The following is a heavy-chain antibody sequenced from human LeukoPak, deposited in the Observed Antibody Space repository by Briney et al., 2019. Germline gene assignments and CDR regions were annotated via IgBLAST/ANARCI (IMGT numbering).Heavy chain of an antibody. J-gene: IGHJ2*01. CDR2: ISYDGSNK. D-gene: IGHD6-13*01. V-gene: IGHV3-30-3*01. CDR1: GFTFSSYA. CDR3: ARGPYTSSWYSLGWYFDL. Sequence: PGRSLRLSCAASGFTFSSYAMHWVRQAPGKGLEWVAVISYDGSNKYYADSVKGRLTISRDNSKNTLYLQMNSLRAEDTAVYYCARGPYTSSWYSLGWYFDLWGRGTLVTVSS.